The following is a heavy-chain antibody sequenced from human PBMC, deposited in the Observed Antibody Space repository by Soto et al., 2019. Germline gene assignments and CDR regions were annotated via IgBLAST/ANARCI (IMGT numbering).Heavy chain of an antibody. D-gene: IGHD6-13*01. Sequence: EVQLVESGGGFVQPGGSLRLSCAASGFTFSSYAMHWVRQAPGKGLEYVSAISSNGGSTYYANSVKGRFTISRDNSKNTLYLQMGSLSAEDMAVYYCARDQGSSWYDAFDIWGQGTMVTVSS. CDR1: GFTFSSYA. J-gene: IGHJ3*02. CDR2: ISSNGGST. CDR3: ARDQGSSWYDAFDI. V-gene: IGHV3-64*01.